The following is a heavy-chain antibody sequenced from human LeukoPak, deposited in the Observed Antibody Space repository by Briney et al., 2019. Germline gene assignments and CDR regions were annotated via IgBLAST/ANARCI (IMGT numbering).Heavy chain of an antibody. D-gene: IGHD2-15*01. CDR1: GGSISSSSYY. V-gene: IGHV4-39*01. Sequence: PSETLSLTCTVSGGSISSSSYYWGWIRQPPGKGLEWIGSIYYSGSTYYNPSLKSRVTISVDTSKNQFSLKLSSVTAADTAVYYCARGEEWWPGYYFDYWGQGTLVTVSS. J-gene: IGHJ4*02. CDR2: IYYSGST. CDR3: ARGEEWWPGYYFDY.